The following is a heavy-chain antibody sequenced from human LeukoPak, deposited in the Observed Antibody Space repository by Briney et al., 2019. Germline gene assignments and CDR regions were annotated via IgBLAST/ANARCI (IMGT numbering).Heavy chain of an antibody. D-gene: IGHD3-3*01. CDR2: MNPNSGNT. V-gene: IGHV1-8*01. Sequence: ASVKVSCKASGYTFTSYDINWVRQATGQGLEWMGWMNPNSGNTGYAQKFQGRVTMTRNTSISTAYMELSSLRSEDTAVYYCARASPGITIFGVASPNWFDPWGQGTLVTVSS. CDR1: GYTFTSYD. J-gene: IGHJ5*02. CDR3: ARASPGITIFGVASPNWFDP.